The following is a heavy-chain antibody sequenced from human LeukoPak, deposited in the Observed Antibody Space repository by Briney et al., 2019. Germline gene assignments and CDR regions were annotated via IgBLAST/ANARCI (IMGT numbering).Heavy chain of an antibody. CDR3: ATAYYYDSNGYYYFDY. CDR2: FDPEDGET. CDR1: GYTLTELS. J-gene: IGHJ4*02. D-gene: IGHD3-22*01. Sequence: GASVKVSCKVSGYTLTELSMHWVRQAPGEGLEWMGGFDPEDGETIYAQKFQGRVTMTEDTSTDTAYMELSSLRSEDTAVYYCATAYYYDSNGYYYFDYWGQGTLVTVSS. V-gene: IGHV1-24*01.